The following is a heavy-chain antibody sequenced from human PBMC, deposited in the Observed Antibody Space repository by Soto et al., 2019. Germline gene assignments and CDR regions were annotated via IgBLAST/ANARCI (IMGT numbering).Heavy chain of an antibody. D-gene: IGHD3-22*01. Sequence: QVQLVESGGGVVQPGRSLRLSCAASGFTFSSYAMHWVRQAPGQGLEWVAVISYDGSNKYYADSVKGLFTNSRDNSNNALYLQMNSRRAEDTVVYYCAAYYYDSSGYLTDYYYYGMDVWVQGTTVTVSS. V-gene: IGHV3-30-3*01. CDR3: AAYYYDSSGYLTDYYYYGMDV. CDR2: ISYDGSNK. J-gene: IGHJ6*02. CDR1: GFTFSSYA.